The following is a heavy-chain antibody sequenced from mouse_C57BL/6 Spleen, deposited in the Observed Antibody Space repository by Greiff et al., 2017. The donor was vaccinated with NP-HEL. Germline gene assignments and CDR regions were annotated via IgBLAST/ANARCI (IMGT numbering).Heavy chain of an antibody. CDR3: TGGGYYYGSSYGFAY. Sequence: EVKLMESGGGLVQPGGSMKLSCVASGFTFSNYWMNWVRQSPEKGLEWVAQIRLKSDNYATHYAESVKGRFTISRDDSKSSVYLQMNNLRAEDTGIYYCTGGGYYYGSSYGFAYWGQGTLVTVSA. J-gene: IGHJ3*01. CDR1: GFTFSNYW. V-gene: IGHV6-3*01. CDR2: IRLKSDNYAT. D-gene: IGHD1-1*01.